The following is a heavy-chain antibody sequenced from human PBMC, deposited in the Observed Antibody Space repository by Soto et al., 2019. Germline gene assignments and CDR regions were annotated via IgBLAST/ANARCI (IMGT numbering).Heavy chain of an antibody. V-gene: IGHV4-30-4*01. CDR3: ARSDYVWGSYRNGNWFDP. D-gene: IGHD3-16*02. CDR1: GGSISSGDYY. Sequence: SETVSLNCTVSGGSISSGDYYWSWIRQPPGKGLEWIGYIYYSGSTYYNPSLKSRVTISVDTSKNQFSLKLSSVTAADTAVYYCARSDYVWGSYRNGNWFDPWGQGTLVTVSS. CDR2: IYYSGST. J-gene: IGHJ5*02.